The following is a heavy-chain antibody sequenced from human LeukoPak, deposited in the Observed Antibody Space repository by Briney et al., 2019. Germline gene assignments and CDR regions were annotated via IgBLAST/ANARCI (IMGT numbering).Heavy chain of an antibody. CDR2: IHTSGST. CDR3: ARRDISSGWSFDY. D-gene: IGHD6-19*01. CDR1: GGSISNYH. J-gene: IGHJ4*02. Sequence: SETLSLTCTVSGGSISNYHWSWIRQPAGKGLEWIGQIHTSGSTNYNPPLKSRVSMSIDTTEDQVSLTIRSVTAADTALYYCARRDISSGWSFDYWGQGTLVTVSS. V-gene: IGHV4-4*07.